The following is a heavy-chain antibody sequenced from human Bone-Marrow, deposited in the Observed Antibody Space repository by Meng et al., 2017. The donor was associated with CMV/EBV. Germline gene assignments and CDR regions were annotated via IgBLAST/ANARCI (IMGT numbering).Heavy chain of an antibody. CDR1: GFTFSSYA. CDR3: AKDIWHCSSTSCPYYYYYGMDV. V-gene: IGHV3-30-3*01. J-gene: IGHJ6*02. D-gene: IGHD2-2*01. Sequence: GESLKISCAASGFTFSSYAMHWVRQAPGKGLEWVAVISYDGSNKYYADSVKGRFTISRDNSKNTLYLQMNSLRAEDTAVYYCAKDIWHCSSTSCPYYYYYGMDVWGQGTTVTVSS. CDR2: ISYDGSNK.